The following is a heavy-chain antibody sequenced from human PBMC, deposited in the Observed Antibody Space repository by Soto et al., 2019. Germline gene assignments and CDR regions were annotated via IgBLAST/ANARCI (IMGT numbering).Heavy chain of an antibody. V-gene: IGHV3-74*01. CDR1: GFTFSSYW. J-gene: IGHJ6*03. D-gene: IGHD3-3*01. CDR3: AREGVTIFGVVLNYYYYYKAV. CDR2: INSDGSST. Sequence: GGSLRLSCAASGFTFSSYWMHWVRQAPGKGLVWVSRINSDGSSTSYADSVKGRFTISRDNAKNTLYLQMNSLRAEDTAVYYCAREGVTIFGVVLNYYYYYKAVWGKGTTDTVSS.